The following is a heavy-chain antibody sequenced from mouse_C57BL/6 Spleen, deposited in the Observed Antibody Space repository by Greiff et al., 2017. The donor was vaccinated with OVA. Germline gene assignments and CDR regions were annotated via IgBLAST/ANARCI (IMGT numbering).Heavy chain of an antibody. Sequence: VQLQQSGAELAKPGASVKLSCKASGYTFTSYWMHWVKQRPGQGLEWIGYINPSSGYTKYNQKFKDKATLTADKSSSTAYMQLSSLTYEDSAVYYCARNTDDYDGAMDYWGQGTSVTVSS. CDR1: GYTFTSYW. V-gene: IGHV1-7*01. D-gene: IGHD2-4*01. J-gene: IGHJ4*01. CDR2: INPSSGYT. CDR3: ARNTDDYDGAMDY.